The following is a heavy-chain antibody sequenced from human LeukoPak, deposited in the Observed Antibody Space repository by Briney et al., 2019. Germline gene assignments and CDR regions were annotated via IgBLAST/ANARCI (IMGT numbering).Heavy chain of an antibody. V-gene: IGHV1-2*02. D-gene: IGHD3-22*01. CDR1: GYTFTGYY. CDR3: ARTYYYDSSGYLFRPDY. CDR2: INPNSGGT. Sequence: ASVKVSCKASGYTFTGYYMHWVRQAPGQGLEWMGWINPNSGGTNYAQKFQGRVTMTRDTSISTAHMELSRLRSDDTAVYYCARTYYYDSSGYLFRPDYWGQGTLVTVSS. J-gene: IGHJ4*02.